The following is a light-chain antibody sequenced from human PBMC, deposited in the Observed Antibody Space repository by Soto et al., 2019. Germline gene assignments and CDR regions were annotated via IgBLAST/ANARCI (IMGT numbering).Light chain of an antibody. V-gene: IGKV3-20*01. CDR1: QSVSSNY. CDR2: GAS. J-gene: IGKJ1*01. CDR3: QQYVSSPQT. Sequence: EIVLTQSPGTLSLSPGERATLSCRAGQSVSSNYLAWYQQKPGQAPRLLISGASSRATGVPDRFSGSGSGTDFTLTISRLEPEDFAVYFCQQYVSSPQTFGQGTKVEIK.